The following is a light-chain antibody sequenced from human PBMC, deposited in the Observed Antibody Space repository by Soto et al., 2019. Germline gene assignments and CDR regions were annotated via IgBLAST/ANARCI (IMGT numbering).Light chain of an antibody. CDR2: GAS. V-gene: IGKV1-39*01. CDR1: QNINRH. CDR3: QQSDKVPQT. J-gene: IGKJ4*01. Sequence: DIQMTQSPSSLSASVGDRVTITCRASQNINRHLNWYQERPGKAPKLLISGASSLQSGVPSRFSGSGSGTDVTLTIRPLESEDFVTYYCQQSDKVPQTFGGGTKIEIK.